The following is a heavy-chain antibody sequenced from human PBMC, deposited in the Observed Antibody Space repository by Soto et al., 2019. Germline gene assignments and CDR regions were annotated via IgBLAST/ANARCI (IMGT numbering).Heavy chain of an antibody. CDR1: GFTFSSYA. Sequence: GGSLRLSCAASGFTFSSYAMHWVRQAPGKGLEWVAVISYDGSNKYYADSVKGRFTISRDNSKNTLYLQMNSLRAEDTAVYYCMRAASGAFDIWGQGTMVTVSS. CDR3: MRAASGAFDI. CDR2: ISYDGSNK. D-gene: IGHD6-25*01. V-gene: IGHV3-30-3*01. J-gene: IGHJ3*02.